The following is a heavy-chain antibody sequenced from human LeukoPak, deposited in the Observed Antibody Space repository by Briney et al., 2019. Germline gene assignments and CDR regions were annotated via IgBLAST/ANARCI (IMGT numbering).Heavy chain of an antibody. CDR2: ISSSSSTI. Sequence: GGSLRLSCAAPGFTFSSYSMNWVRQAPGKGLEWVSYISSSSSTIYYADSVKGRFTISRDNAKNSLYLQMNSLRAEDTAVYYCARHPNDFWGGYYQSYMDVWGKGTTVTVSS. CDR1: GFTFSSYS. V-gene: IGHV3-48*04. CDR3: ARHPNDFWGGYYQSYMDV. D-gene: IGHD3-3*01. J-gene: IGHJ6*03.